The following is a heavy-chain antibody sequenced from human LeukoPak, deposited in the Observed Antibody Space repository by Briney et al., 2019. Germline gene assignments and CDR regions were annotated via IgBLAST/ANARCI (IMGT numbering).Heavy chain of an antibody. CDR3: ARSYGDFPYGMDV. V-gene: IGHV3-48*04. Sequence: PGGSLRLSCAASGFTFSSYAMSWVRQAPGKGLEWVSYISSGGSNIYYADSVKGRFPISRDNAKNSLYLQMNSLRAEDTAVYYCARSYGDFPYGMDVWGQGTTVTVSS. CDR1: GFTFSSYA. CDR2: ISSGGSNI. J-gene: IGHJ6*02. D-gene: IGHD4-17*01.